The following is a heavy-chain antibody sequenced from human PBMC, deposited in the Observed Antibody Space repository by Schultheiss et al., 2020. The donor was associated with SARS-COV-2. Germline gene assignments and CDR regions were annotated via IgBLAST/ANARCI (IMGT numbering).Heavy chain of an antibody. CDR3: ARRATVTTDWYFDL. J-gene: IGHJ2*01. CDR1: GGSFSGYY. D-gene: IGHD4-17*01. Sequence: SETLSLTCAVYGGSFSGYYWSWIRQPPGKGLEWIGEINHSGSTNYNPSLKSRVTISVDTSMNQFSLKLSSVTAADTAVYYCARRATVTTDWYFDLWGRGTLVTVSS. V-gene: IGHV4-34*01. CDR2: INHSGST.